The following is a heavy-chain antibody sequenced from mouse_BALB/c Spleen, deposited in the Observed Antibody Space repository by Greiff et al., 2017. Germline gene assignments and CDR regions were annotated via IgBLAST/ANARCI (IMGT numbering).Heavy chain of an antibody. J-gene: IGHJ4*01. CDR1: GYAFTNYL. D-gene: IGHD1-1*02. CDR2: INPGSGGT. Sequence: QVQLQQSGAELVRPGTSVKVSCKASGYAFTNYLIEWVKQRPGQGLEWIGVINPGSGGTNYNEKFKGKATLTADKSSSTAYMQLSSLTSDDSAVYFCARSGGKYYYAMDYWGQGTSVTVSS. CDR3: ARSGGKYYYAMDY. V-gene: IGHV1-54*01.